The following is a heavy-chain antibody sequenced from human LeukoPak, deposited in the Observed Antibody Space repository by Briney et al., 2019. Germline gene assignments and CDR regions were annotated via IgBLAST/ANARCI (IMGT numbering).Heavy chain of an antibody. Sequence: GGSLRLSCAASGFTFSSYWMSWVRQAPGKGLEWVSYISSSGSTIYYADSVKGRFTISRDNAKNSLYLQMNSLRAEDTAVYYCAREVQLERPHMDVWGKGTTVTVSS. J-gene: IGHJ6*03. D-gene: IGHD1-1*01. CDR3: AREVQLERPHMDV. CDR2: ISSSGSTI. CDR1: GFTFSSYW. V-gene: IGHV3-48*04.